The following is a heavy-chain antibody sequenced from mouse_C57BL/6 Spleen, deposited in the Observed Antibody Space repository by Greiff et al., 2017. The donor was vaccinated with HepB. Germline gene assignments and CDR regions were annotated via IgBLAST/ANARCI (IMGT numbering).Heavy chain of an antibody. CDR1: GYSITSGYY. CDR2: ISYDGSN. CDR3: ARADGYYPFAY. Sequence: EVKLQESGPGLVKPSQSLSLTCSVTGYSITSGYYWNWIRQFPGNKLEWMGYISYDGSNNYNPSLKNRISITRDTSKNQFFLKLNSVTTEDTATYYCARADGYYPFAYWGQGTLVTVSA. V-gene: IGHV3-6*01. J-gene: IGHJ3*01. D-gene: IGHD2-3*01.